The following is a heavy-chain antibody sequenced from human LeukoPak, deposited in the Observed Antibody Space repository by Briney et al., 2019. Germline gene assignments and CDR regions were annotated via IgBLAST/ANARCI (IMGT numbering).Heavy chain of an antibody. V-gene: IGHV1-46*01. CDR1: GYTFTSYY. D-gene: IGHD5-12*01. Sequence: ASVKVSCTASGYTFTSYYMHWVRQAPGQGLEWMGIINPSGGSTSYAQKFQGRVTMTRDMSTSTVYMELSSLRSEDTAVYYCARGVVAAPRAYYYYYYMDVWGKGTTVTVSS. CDR3: ARGVVAAPRAYYYYYYMDV. CDR2: INPSGGST. J-gene: IGHJ6*03.